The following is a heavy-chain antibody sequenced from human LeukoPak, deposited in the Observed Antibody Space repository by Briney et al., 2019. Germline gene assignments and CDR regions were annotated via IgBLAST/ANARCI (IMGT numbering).Heavy chain of an antibody. Sequence: GGSLRLSCAASGFTFNNYALTWVRQAPGKGLEWVSVISGSGGSTYYADSVKGRFTISRDNSKNTLYLQMNSLRAEDTAVYYCAKLTGDDFWSGYEYYFDYWGQGTLVTVSS. CDR2: ISGSGGST. J-gene: IGHJ4*02. CDR1: GFTFNNYA. CDR3: AKLTGDDFWSGYEYYFDY. V-gene: IGHV3-23*01. D-gene: IGHD3-3*01.